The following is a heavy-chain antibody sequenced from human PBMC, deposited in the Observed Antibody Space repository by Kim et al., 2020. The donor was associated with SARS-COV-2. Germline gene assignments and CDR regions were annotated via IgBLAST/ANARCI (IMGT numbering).Heavy chain of an antibody. D-gene: IGHD3-3*01. Sequence: SETLSLTCTVSGGSISSYYWSWIRQPPGKGLEWIGYIYYSGSTNYNPSLKSRVTISVDTSKNQFSLKLSSVTAADTAVYYCARSPSIRAICGVVIIPDAFDIWGQGTMVTVSS. J-gene: IGHJ3*02. V-gene: IGHV4-59*01. CDR2: IYYSGST. CDR1: GGSISSYY. CDR3: ARSPSIRAICGVVIIPDAFDI.